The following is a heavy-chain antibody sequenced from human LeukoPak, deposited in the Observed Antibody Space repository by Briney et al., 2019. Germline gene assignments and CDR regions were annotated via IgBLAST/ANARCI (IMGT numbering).Heavy chain of an antibody. CDR2: IIPIFGTA. D-gene: IGHD3-16*01. Sequence: SVKVSCKASGGTFSTYAISWVRQAPGQGLEWMGGIIPIFGTANYAQKFQGRVTITADESTSTAYMELSSLRSEDTAVYYCARDFAPYGTSFNYWGQGTLVTVSS. V-gene: IGHV1-69*13. J-gene: IGHJ4*01. CDR1: GGTFSTYA. CDR3: ARDFAPYGTSFNY.